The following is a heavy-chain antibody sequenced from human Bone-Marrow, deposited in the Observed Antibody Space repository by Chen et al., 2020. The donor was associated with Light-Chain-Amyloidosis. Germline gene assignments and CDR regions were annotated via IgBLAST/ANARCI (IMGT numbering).Heavy chain of an antibody. CDR2: IYYSGST. J-gene: IGHJ6*02. D-gene: IGHD3-22*01. CDR1: GGSISSGGYY. CDR3: ARETHYYDSGDYYGMDV. Sequence: QVQLQESGPGLVKPSQTLSLTCTVSGGSISSGGYYWSWIRQHPGKGLEWIGYIYYSGSTYYNPSLKSRVTISVDTSKNQFSLKLSSVTATDTAVYYCARETHYYDSGDYYGMDVWGQGTTVTVSS. V-gene: IGHV4-31*03.